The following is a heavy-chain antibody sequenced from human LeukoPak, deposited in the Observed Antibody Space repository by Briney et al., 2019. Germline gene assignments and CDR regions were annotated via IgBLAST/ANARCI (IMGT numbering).Heavy chain of an antibody. D-gene: IGHD6-13*01. CDR1: GVTFSGSA. V-gene: IGHV3-73*01. J-gene: IGHJ4*02. Sequence: HPGGALRLSCAASGVTFSGSAMHWVRQASGEGLEWVGRIRSKANSYATAYAASVKGRFTISRDDSKNTAYLQMNSLKTEDTAVYYCTRHYSSSLFDYWGQGTLVTVSS. CDR2: IRSKANSYAT. CDR3: TRHYSSSLFDY.